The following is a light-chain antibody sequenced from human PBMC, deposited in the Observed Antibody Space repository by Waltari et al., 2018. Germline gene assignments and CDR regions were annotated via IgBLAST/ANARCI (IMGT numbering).Light chain of an antibody. V-gene: IGKV2-28*01. Sequence: DIVMSQSTLSLPVTPGEPDSISCKCPRSLLHSSGYNYVDWYLQKPGQSPQLLISLGSNRASGVPDRFSGSGSGTDFTLKISRVEAEDVGVYYCMQALQSPLTFGGGTKVEIK. J-gene: IGKJ4*01. CDR3: MQALQSPLT. CDR1: RSLLHSSGYNY. CDR2: LGS.